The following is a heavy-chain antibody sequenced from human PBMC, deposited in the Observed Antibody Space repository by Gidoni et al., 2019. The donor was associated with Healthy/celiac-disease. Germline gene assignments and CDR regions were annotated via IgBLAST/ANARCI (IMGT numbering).Heavy chain of an antibody. D-gene: IGHD2-2*01. CDR1: GFTFDDYA. J-gene: IGHJ4*02. V-gene: IGHV3-9*01. Sequence: EVQLVESGGGLVQPGRSLRLSCAASGFTFDDYAMHWVRQAPGKGLEWVSGISWNSGSIGYADSVKGRFTISRDNAKNSLYLQMNSLRAEDTALYYCARGYCSSTSCYPDVWGQGTLVTVSS. CDR3: ARGYCSSTSCYPDV. CDR2: ISWNSGSI.